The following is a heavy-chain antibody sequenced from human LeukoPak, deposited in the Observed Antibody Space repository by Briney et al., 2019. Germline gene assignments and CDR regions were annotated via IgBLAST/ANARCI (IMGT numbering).Heavy chain of an antibody. J-gene: IGHJ4*02. D-gene: IGHD5-12*01. Sequence: SETLTLTCAVYGGSFSGYYWSWIRQPPGKGLEWIGEINHSGSTNYNPSLKSRVTISVDTSKNQFSLKLSSVTAADTAVYYCARGKGEWLRLAPHFDYWGQGTLVTVSS. CDR1: GGSFSGYY. V-gene: IGHV4-34*01. CDR2: INHSGST. CDR3: ARGKGEWLRLAPHFDY.